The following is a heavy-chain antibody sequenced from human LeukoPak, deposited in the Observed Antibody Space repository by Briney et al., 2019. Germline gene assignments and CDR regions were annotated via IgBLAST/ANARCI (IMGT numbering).Heavy chain of an antibody. Sequence: ASVKVSCKASGGTFSSYAISWVRQAPGQGLEWMGGIIPIFGTANYAQKFQGRVTITTDESTSTAYMELSSLRSEDTAVYYCAKDYSGSYSYWYFDLWGRGTLVTVSS. CDR3: AKDYSGSYSYWYFDL. D-gene: IGHD1-26*01. V-gene: IGHV1-69*05. CDR2: IIPIFGTA. J-gene: IGHJ2*01. CDR1: GGTFSSYA.